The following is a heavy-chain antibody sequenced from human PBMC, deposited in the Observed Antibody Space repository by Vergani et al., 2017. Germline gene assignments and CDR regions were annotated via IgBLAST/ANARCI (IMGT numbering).Heavy chain of an antibody. CDR2: INHSGST. CDR1: GGSFSGYY. CDR3: ARVEVVAADY. D-gene: IGHD2-15*01. V-gene: IGHV4-34*01. Sequence: QVQLQQWGAGLLKPSETLSLTCAVYGGSFSGYYWSWIRQPPGKGLERIGEINHSGSTNYNPSLKSRVTISVDTSKNQFSLKLSSVTAADTAVYYCARVEVVAADYWGQGTLVTVSS. J-gene: IGHJ4*02.